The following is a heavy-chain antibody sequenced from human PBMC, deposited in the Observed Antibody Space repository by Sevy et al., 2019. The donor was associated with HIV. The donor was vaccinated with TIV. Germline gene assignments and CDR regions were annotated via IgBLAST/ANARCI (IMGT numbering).Heavy chain of an antibody. D-gene: IGHD3-10*01. Sequence: ASVKVSCKVSGYTLTELSMHWVRQAPGKGLEWMGGFDPEDGETIYAQKFQGRVIMTEDTSTDTAYMELSSLRSEDTAVYYCATDLGIWFGELSSDAFDIWGQGTMVTVSS. V-gene: IGHV1-24*01. J-gene: IGHJ3*02. CDR1: GYTLTELS. CDR3: ATDLGIWFGELSSDAFDI. CDR2: FDPEDGET.